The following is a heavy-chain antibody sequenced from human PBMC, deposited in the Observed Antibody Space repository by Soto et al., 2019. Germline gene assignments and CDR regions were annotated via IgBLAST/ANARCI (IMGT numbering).Heavy chain of an antibody. CDR1: GYTFTSYA. D-gene: IGHD6-19*01. V-gene: IGHV1-3*01. Sequence: ASVKVSCKASGYTFTSYAMHWVRQAPGQRLEWMGWINAGNGNTKYSQKFQGRVTITRDTSASTAYMELSSLRSEDTAVYYCARARGIAVAGTLDYWGQGTLVTVSS. CDR2: INAGNGNT. CDR3: ARARGIAVAGTLDY. J-gene: IGHJ4*02.